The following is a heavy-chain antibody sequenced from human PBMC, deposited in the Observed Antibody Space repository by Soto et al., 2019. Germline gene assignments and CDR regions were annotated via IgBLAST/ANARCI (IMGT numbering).Heavy chain of an antibody. D-gene: IGHD3-3*01. J-gene: IGHJ5*02. V-gene: IGHV5-51*01. CDR3: ARVPGLVNTIFGVFHWFDP. CDR2: IYPGDSDT. CDR1: GYSFTSYW. Sequence: GESLKISCKGSGYSFTSYWIGWVRQMPGKGLEWMGIIYPGDSDTRYSPSFQGQVTISADKSISTAYLQWSSLKASDTAMYYCARVPGLVNTIFGVFHWFDPWGQGTLVTVSS.